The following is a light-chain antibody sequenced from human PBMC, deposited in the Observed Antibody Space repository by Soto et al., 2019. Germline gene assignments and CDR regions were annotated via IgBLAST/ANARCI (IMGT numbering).Light chain of an antibody. CDR2: DVT. Sequence: QSVLTQPASVSGSPGQSITISCTGTSSDVGGYSYVSWYQQHPGKAPKLMIYDVTNRPSGVSNRFSGSKSGNAASLTISGLRAEDEADYYCSSYASISTYVFGTGSKVTVL. CDR3: SSYASISTYV. CDR1: SSDVGGYSY. J-gene: IGLJ1*01. V-gene: IGLV2-14*01.